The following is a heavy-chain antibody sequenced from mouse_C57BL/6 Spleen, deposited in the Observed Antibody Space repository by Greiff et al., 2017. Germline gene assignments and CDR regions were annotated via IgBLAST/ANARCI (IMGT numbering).Heavy chain of an antibody. CDR1: GFSLTSYA. CDR3: ASIPSYYSKGGYFDY. CDR2: IWTGGGT. V-gene: IGHV2-9-1*01. J-gene: IGHJ2*01. Sequence: VQGVESGPGLVAPSQSLSITCTVSGFSLTSYAISWVRQPPGKGLEWLGVIWTGGGTNYNSALKSRLSISKDNSKSQVFLKMNSLQTDDTARYYCASIPSYYSKGGYFDYWGQGTTLTVSS. D-gene: IGHD2-5*01.